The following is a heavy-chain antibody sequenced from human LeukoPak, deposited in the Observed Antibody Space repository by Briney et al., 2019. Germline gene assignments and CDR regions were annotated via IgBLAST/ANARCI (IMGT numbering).Heavy chain of an antibody. J-gene: IGHJ3*02. CDR3: ARLGSGSSSDAFDI. CDR1: GFNFSSYA. V-gene: IGHV3-33*01. D-gene: IGHD1-26*01. Sequence: GGSLRLSCAASGFNFSSYAMHWVRQAPGKGLEGVALIWYDGSNKYYADSVKGRFTSSRDNSKNTLYMQMNSMRVEDTAVYYCARLGSGSSSDAFDIWGKGTMVTVSS. CDR2: IWYDGSNK.